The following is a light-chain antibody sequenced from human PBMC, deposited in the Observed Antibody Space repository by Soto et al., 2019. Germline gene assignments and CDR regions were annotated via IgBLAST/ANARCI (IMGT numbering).Light chain of an antibody. Sequence: LPQPPAALSLSTGERATLSCRPSQSVTSYLAWYQQKPGQAPRLLIYDASNRATGIPARFSGSGSGTDFTLTISSLEPEDFAVYYCQQRSDWPSTFGPGTKVD. CDR3: QQRSDWPST. CDR1: QSVTSY. J-gene: IGKJ3*01. V-gene: IGKV3-11*01. CDR2: DAS.